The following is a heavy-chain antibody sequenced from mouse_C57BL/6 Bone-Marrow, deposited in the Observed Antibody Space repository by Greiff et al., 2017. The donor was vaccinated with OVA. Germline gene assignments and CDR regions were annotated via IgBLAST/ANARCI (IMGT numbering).Heavy chain of an antibody. CDR3: TTGDDDYCSSYWYCDV. V-gene: IGHV14-4*01. CDR2: IDPENGDT. Sequence: EVQLQQSGAALVRPGASVKLSCTASGFNIKDDYMHWVKQRPEQGLEWIGWIDPENGDTEYASKFQGKATITADTSANTAYLQLSSLTSEYTAVYCCTTGDDDYCSSYWYCDVWGTGTTVTVSS. CDR1: GFNIKDDY. J-gene: IGHJ1*03. D-gene: IGHD1-1*01.